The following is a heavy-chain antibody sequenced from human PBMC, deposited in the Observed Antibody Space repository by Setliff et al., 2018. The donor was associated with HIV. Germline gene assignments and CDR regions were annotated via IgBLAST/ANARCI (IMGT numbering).Heavy chain of an antibody. J-gene: IGHJ6*02. CDR3: AREIWGQVAHVPYGMDV. Sequence: SETLSLTCTVSGGSISSYYWSWIRQPAGKGLEWIGRFYTSGSTNYNPSLKSRVTMSVDTSKNQFSLKVRYVTAADTAIYYCAREIWGQVAHVPYGMDVCGQGTTVTVSS. CDR2: FYTSGST. D-gene: IGHD5-12*01. CDR1: GGSISSYY. V-gene: IGHV4-4*07.